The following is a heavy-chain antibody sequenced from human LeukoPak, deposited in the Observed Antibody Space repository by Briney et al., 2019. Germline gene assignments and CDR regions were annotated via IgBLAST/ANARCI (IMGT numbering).Heavy chain of an antibody. V-gene: IGHV4-39*01. CDR2: IYYSGST. CDR1: GGSISSSSYY. D-gene: IGHD3-9*01. J-gene: IGHJ4*02. Sequence: SETLSLTCTVSGGSISSSSYYWGWIRQPPGKGLEWIGSIYYSGSTYYNPSLKSRVTISVDTSKNQFSLKLSSVTAADTAVYYCARLVDYDILTGYLDFTYYFDYWGQGTLVTVSS. CDR3: ARLVDYDILTGYLDFTYYFDY.